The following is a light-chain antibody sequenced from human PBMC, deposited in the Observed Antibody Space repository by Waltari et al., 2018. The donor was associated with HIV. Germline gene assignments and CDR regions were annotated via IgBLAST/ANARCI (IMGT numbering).Light chain of an antibody. CDR1: TSDVGKYNY. CDR2: EVS. V-gene: IGLV2-14*01. CDR3: SSYTGSSTLMI. J-gene: IGLJ2*01. Sequence: QSALTQPASVSGSPGQSITISCSGSTSDVGKYNYVSWYQQHPGKAPNLMIFEVSRRPSGVPTRCSCSKSGNTASLTIAGLQAEDEADYYCSSYTGSSTLMIFGGGTRLTVL.